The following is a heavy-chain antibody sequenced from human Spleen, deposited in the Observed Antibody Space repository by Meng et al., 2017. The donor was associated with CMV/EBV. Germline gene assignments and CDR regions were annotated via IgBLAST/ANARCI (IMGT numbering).Heavy chain of an antibody. Sequence: SVKVSCKASGGTFGTFAISWVRQAPGQGLEWMGGFIPIFGSPKYAQKFQGRVTITTDESTSTAYMELSSLRYEDTAVYYCARGPESEGTLDSLNYWGQGTLVTVSS. D-gene: IGHD2-15*01. V-gene: IGHV1-69*05. J-gene: IGHJ4*02. CDR2: FIPIFGSP. CDR1: GGTFGTFA. CDR3: ARGPESEGTLDSLNY.